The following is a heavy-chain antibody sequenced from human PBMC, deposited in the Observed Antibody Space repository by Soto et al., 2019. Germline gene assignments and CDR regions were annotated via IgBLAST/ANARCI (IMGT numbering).Heavy chain of an antibody. J-gene: IGHJ4*02. V-gene: IGHV3-23*01. CDR3: AKRAFDYGDYSSPYYFDY. Sequence: GGSLRLSCAASGFTFISYAMSWVRQAPGKGLEWVSAISGSGGSTYYADSVKGRFTISRDNSKNTLYLQMNSLRAEDTAVYYCAKRAFDYGDYSSPYYFDYWGQGTLVTVSS. D-gene: IGHD4-17*01. CDR2: ISGSGGST. CDR1: GFTFISYA.